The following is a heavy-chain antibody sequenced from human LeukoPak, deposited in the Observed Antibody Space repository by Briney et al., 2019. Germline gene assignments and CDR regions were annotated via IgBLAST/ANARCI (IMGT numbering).Heavy chain of an antibody. CDR1: GFTFSSYW. D-gene: IGHD6-19*01. J-gene: IGHJ5*02. V-gene: IGHV3-7*04. CDR3: ARVPYSSGWYGIQLWFDP. Sequence: GGSLRLSCAASGFTFSSYWMSWVRQAPGKGLEWVANIKQDGSEKYYVDSVKGRFTISRDNAKNSLYLQMNSLRAEDTAVYYCARVPYSSGWYGIQLWFDPWGQGTLVTVSS. CDR2: IKQDGSEK.